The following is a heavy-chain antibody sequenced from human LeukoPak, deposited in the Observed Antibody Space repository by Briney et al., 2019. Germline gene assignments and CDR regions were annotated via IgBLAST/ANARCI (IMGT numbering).Heavy chain of an antibody. CDR3: ARGPPGDNWFDP. CDR2: IYTSGST. D-gene: IGHD4-17*01. J-gene: IGHJ5*02. V-gene: IGHV4-61*02. CDR1: GGSISSGNYY. Sequence: KPSQTLSLTCTVSGGSISSGNYYWSWIRQPAGKGLEWIGRIYTSGSTNYNSSLKSRFTMSVDTSKNQFSLKLSSVTAADTAVYYCARGPPGDNWFDPWGQGTPVTVSS.